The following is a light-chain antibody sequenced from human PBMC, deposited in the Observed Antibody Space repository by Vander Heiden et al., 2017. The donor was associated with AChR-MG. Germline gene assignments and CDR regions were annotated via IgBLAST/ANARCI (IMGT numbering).Light chain of an antibody. CDR1: SSDVGSYNL. V-gene: IGLV2-23*02. J-gene: IGLJ3*02. CDR2: EVS. Sequence: QSALTKPDSVSGSPGQSITISCTGTSSDVGSYNLVSWYQQHPGKAPKLMIYEVSKRPSGVSNRFSGSKSGNTASLTISGLQAEDEADYYCCSYAGSSPWVFGGGTKLTVI. CDR3: CSYAGSSPWV.